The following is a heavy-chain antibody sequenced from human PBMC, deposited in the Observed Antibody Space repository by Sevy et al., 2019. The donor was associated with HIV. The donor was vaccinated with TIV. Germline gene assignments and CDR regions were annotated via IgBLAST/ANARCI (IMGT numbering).Heavy chain of an antibody. CDR2: IIPIFGTA. V-gene: IGHV1-69*06. J-gene: IGHJ4*02. Sequence: ASVKVSCKASGGTFSSYAISWVRQAPGQGLEWMGGIIPIFGTANYAQKFQGRVTITADKSTSTADMELSSLRSEDTAVYDRARYSRHYYDSSGYYSFFDYWGQGTLVTVSS. D-gene: IGHD3-22*01. CDR3: ARYSRHYYDSSGYYSFFDY. CDR1: GGTFSSYA.